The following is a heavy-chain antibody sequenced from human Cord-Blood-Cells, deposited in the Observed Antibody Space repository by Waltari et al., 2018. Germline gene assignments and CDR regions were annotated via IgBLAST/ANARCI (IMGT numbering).Heavy chain of an antibody. CDR3: ARDSGRNSNFDY. J-gene: IGHJ4*02. CDR2: IKQDGSEK. CDR1: GFTLRNIR. D-gene: IGHD3-10*01. Sequence: EVQLVESGGGLVQPGGSLRLPCAACGFTLRNIRMSWVRQAPGKGLEWVANIKQDGSEKYYVDSVKGRFTISRDNAKNSLYLQMNSLRAEDTAVYYCARDSGRNSNFDYWGQGTLVTVSS. V-gene: IGHV3-7*01.